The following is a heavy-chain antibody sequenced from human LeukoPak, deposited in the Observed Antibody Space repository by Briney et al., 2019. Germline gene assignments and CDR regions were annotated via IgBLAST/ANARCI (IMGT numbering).Heavy chain of an antibody. J-gene: IGHJ4*02. CDR2: IYYSGST. V-gene: IGHV4-39*01. Sequence: PSETLSLTCTVSGGSISSSSYYWGWIRQPPGKGLEWIGSIYYSGSTHYNPSLKSRVTISVDTSKNQFSLKLSSVTAADTAVYYCARQSPGSGRFDYWGQGTLVTVSS. CDR3: ARQSPGSGRFDY. D-gene: IGHD2-15*01. CDR1: GGSISSSSYY.